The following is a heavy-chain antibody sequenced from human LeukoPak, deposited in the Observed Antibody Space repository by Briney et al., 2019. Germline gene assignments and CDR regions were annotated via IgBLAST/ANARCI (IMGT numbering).Heavy chain of an antibody. CDR1: GFTFSSYE. CDR3: ARDRSTGLKY. Sequence: QSGGSLRLSCAASGFTFSSYEMTWVRQAPGKGLEWVSYISSSGSTIYYADSVNGRFTISRDNAKNSVHLQMTSLRGQDTAVYYCARDRSTGLKYWGQGTLVTVS. J-gene: IGHJ4*02. D-gene: IGHD3/OR15-3a*01. V-gene: IGHV3-48*03. CDR2: ISSSGSTI.